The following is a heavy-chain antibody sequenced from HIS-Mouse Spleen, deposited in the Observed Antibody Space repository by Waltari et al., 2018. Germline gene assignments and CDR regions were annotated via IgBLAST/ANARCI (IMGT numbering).Heavy chain of an antibody. Sequence: EVQLVESGGGLVQPGRSLRLSCAASGFTFDDYAMHWVRQAPGKGLEWVAGISWNSGSIGDADSVKGRFTISRDNAKNSLYLQMNSLRAEDTALYYCAKDIAAAGTAFDIWGQGTMVTVSS. CDR3: AKDIAAAGTAFDI. CDR2: ISWNSGSI. CDR1: GFTFDDYA. V-gene: IGHV3-9*01. D-gene: IGHD6-13*01. J-gene: IGHJ3*02.